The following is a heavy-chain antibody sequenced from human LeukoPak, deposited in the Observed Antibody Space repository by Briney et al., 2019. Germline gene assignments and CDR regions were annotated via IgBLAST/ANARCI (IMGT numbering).Heavy chain of an antibody. D-gene: IGHD6-19*01. J-gene: IGHJ4*02. CDR3: ARDLVSSGWYGGY. CDR1: GYTLTELS. Sequence: ASVKVSCKVSGYTLTELSMHWVRQAPGKGLEWMGGFDPEDGETIYAQKFQGRVTITADESTSTAYMELRSLRSDDTAVYYCARDLVSSGWYGGYWGQGTLVTVSS. CDR2: FDPEDGET. V-gene: IGHV1-24*01.